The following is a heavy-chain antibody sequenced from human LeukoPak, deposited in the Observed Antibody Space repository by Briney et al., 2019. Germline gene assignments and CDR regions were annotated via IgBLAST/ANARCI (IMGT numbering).Heavy chain of an antibody. D-gene: IGHD2-21*01. CDR3: ARVGIGAFDI. Sequence: GGSLRLSCAASGFTFSSYSMNWVRQAQGKGLEWVSSISSSSSYIYYADSVKGRFTISRDNAKNSLYLQMNSLRAEDTAVYYCARVGIGAFDIWGQGTMVTVSS. CDR1: GFTFSSYS. V-gene: IGHV3-21*01. CDR2: ISSSSSYI. J-gene: IGHJ3*02.